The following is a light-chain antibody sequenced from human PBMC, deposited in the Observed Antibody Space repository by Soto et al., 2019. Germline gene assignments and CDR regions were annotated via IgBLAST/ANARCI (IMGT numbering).Light chain of an antibody. Sequence: EIVLTQSPGTLSLSPGERATLSCRASQSVSSNYLAWYQQKPGQAPRLLIYGASSRATGIPDRFSGSGPGTDFTLTISGLEPEDFAVYYCQQYGSSPFTFGPGTKVDIK. CDR2: GAS. CDR3: QQYGSSPFT. CDR1: QSVSSNY. V-gene: IGKV3-20*01. J-gene: IGKJ3*01.